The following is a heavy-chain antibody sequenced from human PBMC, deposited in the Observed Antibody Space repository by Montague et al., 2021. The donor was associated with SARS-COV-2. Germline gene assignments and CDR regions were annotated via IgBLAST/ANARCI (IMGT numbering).Heavy chain of an antibody. J-gene: IGHJ6*03. V-gene: IGHV4-34*01. CDR3: ASGDDNGSSYLDV. Sequence: SETLSLTCAVLDGSFSNFYWSWIRQPPGKGLEWIGEINHSGTTYYNPSLKSRVTISVDTSKNQFSLKLNSLTAADAAVYYCASGDDNGSSYLDVWGKGTTVTVSS. CDR1: DGSFSNFY. D-gene: IGHD1-26*01. CDR2: INHSGTT.